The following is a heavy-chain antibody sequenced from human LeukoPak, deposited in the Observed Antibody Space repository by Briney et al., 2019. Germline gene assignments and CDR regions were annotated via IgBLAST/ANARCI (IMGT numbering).Heavy chain of an antibody. CDR2: IYPGDSDT. CDR1: GYSFTSYW. D-gene: IGHD6-13*01. V-gene: IGHV5-51*01. J-gene: IGHJ4*02. CDR3: ARQTWEIAAASPFDY. Sequence: GESLKISCKGSGYSFTSYWIGWVRQMPGKGLEWMGIIYPGDSDTRYSPSFQGQVTISADKSISTAYLQWSSLKASDTAMYYCARQTWEIAAASPFDYWGQGTLVTVSS.